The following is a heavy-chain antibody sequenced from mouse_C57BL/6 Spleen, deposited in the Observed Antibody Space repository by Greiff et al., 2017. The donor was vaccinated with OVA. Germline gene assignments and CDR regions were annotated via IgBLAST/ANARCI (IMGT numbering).Heavy chain of an antibody. CDR3: TGLTGTRAMDY. CDR1: GYTFTDYE. D-gene: IGHD4-1*01. Sequence: QVQLKESGAELVRPGASVTLSCKASGYTFTDYEMHWVKQTPVHGLEWIGAIDPETGGTAYNQKFKGKAILTADKSSRTAYMELRRLTSEDSAVYYCTGLTGTRAMDYWGQGTSVTVSS. J-gene: IGHJ4*01. V-gene: IGHV1-15*01. CDR2: IDPETGGT.